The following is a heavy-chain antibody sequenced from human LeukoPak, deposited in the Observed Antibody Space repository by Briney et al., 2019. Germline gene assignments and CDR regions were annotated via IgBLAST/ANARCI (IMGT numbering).Heavy chain of an antibody. CDR3: ARALEWLLYWYFDY. CDR2: IYSGGST. D-gene: IGHD3-3*01. Sequence: PGGSLRLSCAASGFTVSSNYMSWVRQAPGKGLEWVSVIYSGGSTYYADSVKGRFTISRDNSKNTLYLQMNSLRAEDTAVYYCARALEWLLYWYFDYWGQGTLVTVSS. J-gene: IGHJ4*02. CDR1: GFTVSSNY. V-gene: IGHV3-53*01.